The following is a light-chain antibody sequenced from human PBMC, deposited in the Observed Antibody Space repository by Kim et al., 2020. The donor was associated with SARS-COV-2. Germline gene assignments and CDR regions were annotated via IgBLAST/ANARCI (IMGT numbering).Light chain of an antibody. J-gene: IGKJ4*01. CDR2: AAS. V-gene: IGKV1-39*01. Sequence: ASVGDRVTITCRASQSISSYLNWYQQKPGKAPKLLIYAASSLQSGVPSRFSGSRSGTDFTLTISSLQPEDFATYYCQQSYSTPPTFGGGTKVDIK. CDR3: QQSYSTPPT. CDR1: QSISSY.